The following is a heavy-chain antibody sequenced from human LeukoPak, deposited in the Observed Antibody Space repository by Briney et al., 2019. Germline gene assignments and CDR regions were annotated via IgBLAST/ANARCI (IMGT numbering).Heavy chain of an antibody. CDR3: ARVRGYGSTKDY. CDR2: IIPIFGTA. Sequence: SVKVSCKASGGTFSSYAISWVRQAPGQGLEWMGGIIPIFGTANYAQKFQGRVTITADESTSTAYMELSSLRSEDTAEYYCARVRGYGSTKDYWGQGTLVTVSS. V-gene: IGHV1-69*13. CDR1: GGTFSSYA. D-gene: IGHD3-10*01. J-gene: IGHJ4*02.